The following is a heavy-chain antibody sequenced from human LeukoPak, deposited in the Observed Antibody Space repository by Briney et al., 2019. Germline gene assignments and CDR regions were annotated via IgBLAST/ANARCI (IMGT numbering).Heavy chain of an antibody. J-gene: IGHJ4*02. CDR3: ARGEPTNYDFWSGYPGKYYFDY. Sequence: PSETLSLTCAVYGGSFSGYYWSWIRQPPGKGLEWIGEINHSGSTNYNPSLKSRVTISVDTSKNQFSLKLSSVTAADTAVYYCARGEPTNYDFWSGYPGKYYFDYWGQGTLVTX. D-gene: IGHD3-3*01. V-gene: IGHV4-34*01. CDR1: GGSFSGYY. CDR2: INHSGST.